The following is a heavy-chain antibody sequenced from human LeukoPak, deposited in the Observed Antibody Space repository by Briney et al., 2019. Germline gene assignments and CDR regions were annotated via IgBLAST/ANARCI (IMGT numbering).Heavy chain of an antibody. J-gene: IGHJ4*02. CDR3: ARRYSSSFDY. CDR1: GGAFNGYY. CDR2: IYYRGST. Sequence: SETLSLTRAVYGGAFNGYYWSWIRQPPGKGLEWIGSIYYRGSTYYNPSLKSRVTLSVDTSKNQFSLKLSSVTAADTAVYYCARRYSSSFDYWGQGTLVTVSS. D-gene: IGHD6-13*01. V-gene: IGHV4-34*01.